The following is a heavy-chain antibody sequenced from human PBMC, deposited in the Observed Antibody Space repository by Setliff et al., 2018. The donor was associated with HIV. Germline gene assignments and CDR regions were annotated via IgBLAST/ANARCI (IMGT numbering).Heavy chain of an antibody. CDR3: AKDFYSDNSGSPGPYYMDV. Sequence: PGESLKISCAASGFTFSTYAMSWVRQAPGKGLEWVSSISGSAASTYYADSVKGRFTISRDNSKYTLFLQMNSLRAEDTAVYYCAKDFYSDNSGSPGPYYMDVWGKGTTVTVSS. V-gene: IGHV3-23*01. J-gene: IGHJ6*03. CDR2: ISGSAAST. D-gene: IGHD3-22*01. CDR1: GFTFSTYA.